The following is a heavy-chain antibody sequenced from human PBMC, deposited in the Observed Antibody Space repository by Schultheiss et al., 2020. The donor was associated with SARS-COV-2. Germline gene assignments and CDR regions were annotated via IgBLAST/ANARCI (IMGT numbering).Heavy chain of an antibody. V-gene: IGHV3-30*18. CDR3: AKDTPLTYYYDSSGSHYGMDV. Sequence: GGSLRLSCAASGFTFSLYGMHWVRQAPGKGLEWVAVISYDGSNEYYADSVKGRFTISRDNSKNTVYLQLNSLRAEDTAVYYCAKDTPLTYYYDSSGSHYGMDVWGQGTTVTGSS. D-gene: IGHD3-22*01. CDR1: GFTFSLYG. CDR2: ISYDGSNE. J-gene: IGHJ6*02.